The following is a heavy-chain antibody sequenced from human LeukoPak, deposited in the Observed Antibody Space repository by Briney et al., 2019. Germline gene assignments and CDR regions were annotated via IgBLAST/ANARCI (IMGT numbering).Heavy chain of an antibody. J-gene: IGHJ4*02. CDR3: ARWNDSSGYSFDY. Sequence: PSETLSLTCTVSGGSISSYYWSWIRQPPGKGLEWTGEINHSGSTNYNPSLKSRVTISVDTSKNQFSLKLSSVTAADTAAYYCARWNDSSGYSFDYWGQGTLVTVSS. CDR2: INHSGST. D-gene: IGHD3-22*01. V-gene: IGHV4-34*01. CDR1: GGSISSYY.